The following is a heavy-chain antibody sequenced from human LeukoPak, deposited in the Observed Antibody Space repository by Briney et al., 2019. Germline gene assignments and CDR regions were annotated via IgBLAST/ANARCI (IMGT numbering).Heavy chain of an antibody. CDR3: ARDTRDPGSYYYYYGMDV. V-gene: IGHV3-33*01. CDR1: GFTFSSYG. J-gene: IGHJ6*02. Sequence: GRSLRLSCAASGFTFSSYGMHWVRQAPGKGLEWVAVIWYDGSNKYYADSVKGRFTISRDNSKNTLYLQMNSLRAEDAAVYYCARDTRDPGSYYYYYGMDVWGQGTTVTVFS. CDR2: IWYDGSNK. D-gene: IGHD1-1*01.